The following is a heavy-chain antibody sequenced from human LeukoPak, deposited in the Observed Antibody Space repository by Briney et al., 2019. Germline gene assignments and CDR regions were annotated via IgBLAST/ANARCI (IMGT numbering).Heavy chain of an antibody. CDR3: ARVYKYCSGTSCYRFDP. V-gene: IGHV4-4*02. J-gene: IGHJ5*02. D-gene: IGHD2-2*01. Sequence: SETLSLTCAVSGGSITSSNWWSWVRQPPGKGLEWMGEIDHSGSTKYNPSLKSRATISVDKSKNQFSLELTSVTAADTAVYYCARVYKYCSGTSCYRFDPWGQGTLVTVSS. CDR2: IDHSGST. CDR1: GGSITSSNW.